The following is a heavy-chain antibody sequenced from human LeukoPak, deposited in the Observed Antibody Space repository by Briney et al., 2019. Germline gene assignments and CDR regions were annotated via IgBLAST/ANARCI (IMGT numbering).Heavy chain of an antibody. Sequence: SETLSLTCTVSGGSISSGGYYWSWIRQHPGKGLEWIGYIYYSGSTYYNPSLKSRVTISVDTSKNQFSLKLSSVTAADTAVYYCARGGDYGDSNWFDPWGQGTLVTVSS. CDR1: GGSISSGGYY. CDR3: ARGGDYGDSNWFDP. D-gene: IGHD4-17*01. CDR2: IYYSGST. V-gene: IGHV4-31*03. J-gene: IGHJ5*02.